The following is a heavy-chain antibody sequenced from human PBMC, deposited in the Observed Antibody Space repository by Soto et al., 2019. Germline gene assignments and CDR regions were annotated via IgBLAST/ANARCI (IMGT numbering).Heavy chain of an antibody. CDR1: AGTFDSYT. V-gene: IGHV1-69*02. J-gene: IGHJ4*02. Sequence: QVQLVQSGAEVKKPGSSVKVSCSASAGTFDSYTISWVRQVPGQGLEWMGRIIPMLRMANFAQHFQGRVTMNADESTSTAYMVLSSLRSEDTAVYFCATNYGSGSTHFDHWGQGTPVTVTS. CDR2: IIPMLRMA. D-gene: IGHD3-10*01. CDR3: ATNYGSGSTHFDH.